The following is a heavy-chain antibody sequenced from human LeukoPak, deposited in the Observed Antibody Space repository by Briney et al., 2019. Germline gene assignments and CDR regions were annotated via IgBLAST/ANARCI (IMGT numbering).Heavy chain of an antibody. CDR3: ARDVNYYDSSGRATAAFDI. J-gene: IGHJ3*02. CDR2: IYSGGST. V-gene: IGHV3-53*01. D-gene: IGHD3-22*01. CDR1: GFTVSSNY. Sequence: GGSLRLSCAASGFTVSSNYMSWVRQAPGKGLEWVSVIYSGGSTYYADSVKGRFTISRDNSKNTLYLQMNSLRAEDTAVYYCARDVNYYDSSGRATAAFDIWGQGTMVTVSS.